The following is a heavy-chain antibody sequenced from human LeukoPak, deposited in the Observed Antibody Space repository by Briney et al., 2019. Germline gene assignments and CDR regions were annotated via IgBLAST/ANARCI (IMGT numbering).Heavy chain of an antibody. CDR2: ISNSGSTQ. CDR1: GLSFSDYY. D-gene: IGHD1-14*01. Sequence: PGGSLRLSCAASGLSFSDYYMSWIRQTPGKGLEWISYISNSGSTQYYADSVKGRFTISRDNAKNSLYLQMNSLRAEDTAVYYCARDRARTNNWFDPWGQGTLVTVSS. CDR3: ARDRARTNNWFDP. J-gene: IGHJ5*02. V-gene: IGHV3-11*04.